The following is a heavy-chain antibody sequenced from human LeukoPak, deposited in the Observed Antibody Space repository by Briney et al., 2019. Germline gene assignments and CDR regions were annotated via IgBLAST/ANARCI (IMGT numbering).Heavy chain of an antibody. CDR3: AKSDVLAAVYYGMDV. D-gene: IGHD6-13*01. CDR1: GFTFSSYA. CDR2: LGVSGGDT. V-gene: IGHV3-23*01. J-gene: IGHJ6*02. Sequence: PGGSLRLSCAASGFTFSSYAMNWVRQAPGRGLEWLSVLGVSGGDTYYADSVKGRFTISRDNSKNTLYLQMNSLRAEDTAIYYCAKSDVLAAVYYGMDVWGQGTRVTVSS.